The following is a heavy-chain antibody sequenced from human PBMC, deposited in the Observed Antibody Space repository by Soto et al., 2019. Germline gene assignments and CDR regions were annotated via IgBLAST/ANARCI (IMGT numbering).Heavy chain of an antibody. Sequence: GSLRLSCAASGFTFSSYSMNWVRQAPGKGLEWVSSISSSSSYIYYADSVKGRFTISRDNAKNSPYLQMNSLRAEDTAVYYCARAPYYYDSSVYYGYWGQGTLVTVSS. V-gene: IGHV3-21*01. J-gene: IGHJ4*02. D-gene: IGHD3-22*01. CDR1: GFTFSSYS. CDR2: ISSSSSYI. CDR3: ARAPYYYDSSVYYGY.